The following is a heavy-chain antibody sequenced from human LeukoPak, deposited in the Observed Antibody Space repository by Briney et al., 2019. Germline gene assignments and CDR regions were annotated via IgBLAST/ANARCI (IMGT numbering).Heavy chain of an antibody. V-gene: IGHV3-23*01. Sequence: GGSLRLSCSASGLTFAKYAVTWVRQAPGKRLEWISSIRGDGRGTNYADSMKGRFTISRDNSKNTVYLQINNLRADDTVLYYCAKDPNGDYFGAFDAWGPGTMVTVSS. J-gene: IGHJ3*01. CDR3: AKDPNGDYFGAFDA. CDR1: GLTFAKYA. D-gene: IGHD4-17*01. CDR2: IRGDGRGT.